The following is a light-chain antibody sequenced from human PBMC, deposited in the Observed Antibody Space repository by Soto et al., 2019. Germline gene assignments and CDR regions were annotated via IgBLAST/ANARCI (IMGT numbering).Light chain of an antibody. CDR3: QQSYSTPRT. CDR1: QSISRY. Sequence: IQMTQSPSSLSASVGDRVTITCRASQSISRYVTGYQQNPGKANNVLSYAASSLQSGVPSRFSGSGSGTDLTLTISSLQTEDFATYYCQQSYSTPRTFGQGTKVDI. CDR2: AAS. V-gene: IGKV1-39*01. J-gene: IGKJ1*01.